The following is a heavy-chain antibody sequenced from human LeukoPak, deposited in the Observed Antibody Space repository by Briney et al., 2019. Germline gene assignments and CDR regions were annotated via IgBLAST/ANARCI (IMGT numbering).Heavy chain of an antibody. D-gene: IGHD6-6*01. CDR1: GGSFSGYY. V-gene: IGHV4-34*01. CDR3: ATNGIAARDRYYYYYYMDV. CDR2: INHSGST. Sequence: PSETLSLTCAVYGGSFSGYYWSWIRQPPGKGLEWIGEINHSGSTNYNPSLKSRVTISVDTSKNQFSLKLSSVTAADTAVYYCATNGIAARDRYYYYYYMDVWGKGTTVTVSS. J-gene: IGHJ6*03.